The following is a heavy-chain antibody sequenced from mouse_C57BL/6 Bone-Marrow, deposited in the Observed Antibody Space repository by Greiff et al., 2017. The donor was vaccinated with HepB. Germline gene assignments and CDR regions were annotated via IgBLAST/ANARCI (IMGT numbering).Heavy chain of an antibody. D-gene: IGHD1-1*01. CDR1: GFTFSDYG. J-gene: IGHJ4*01. Sequence: EVKLVESGGGLVKPGGSLKLSCAASGFTFSDYGMHWVRQAPEKWLEWVAYISSGSSTIYYADTVKGRFTISRDNAKNTLFLQMTSLRSEDTAMYYCARVFTVVAPYYAMDYWGQGTSVTVSS. CDR3: ARVFTVVAPYYAMDY. CDR2: ISSGSSTI. V-gene: IGHV5-17*01.